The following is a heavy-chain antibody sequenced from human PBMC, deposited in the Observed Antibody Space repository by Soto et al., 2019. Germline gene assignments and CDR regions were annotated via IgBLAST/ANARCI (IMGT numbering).Heavy chain of an antibody. J-gene: IGHJ3*02. CDR2: INWNGGST. V-gene: IGHV3-20*01. Sequence: GGSLRLSCAASGFIFDDYGMSWVRQAPGKGLEWVSGINWNGGSTGYADSVKGRFTISRDNAKNSLYLQMNSLRAEDTALYHCARARGIAAAGAFDIWGQGTMVTVSS. D-gene: IGHD6-13*01. CDR1: GFIFDDYG. CDR3: ARARGIAAAGAFDI.